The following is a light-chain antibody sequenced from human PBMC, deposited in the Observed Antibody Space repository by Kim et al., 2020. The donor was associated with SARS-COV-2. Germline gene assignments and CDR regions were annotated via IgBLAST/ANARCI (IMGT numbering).Light chain of an antibody. CDR3: QSYDSSLSGSYV. Sequence: FTISCTGSRSNIGAGYDVHWYQQLPGTAPKLLIYGNSNRPSGVPDRFSGSKSGTSASLAITGLQAEDEADYYCQSYDSSLSGSYVFGTGTKVTVL. V-gene: IGLV1-40*01. J-gene: IGLJ1*01. CDR2: GNS. CDR1: RSNIGAGYD.